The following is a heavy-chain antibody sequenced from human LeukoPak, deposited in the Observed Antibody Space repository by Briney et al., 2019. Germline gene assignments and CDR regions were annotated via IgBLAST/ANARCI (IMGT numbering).Heavy chain of an antibody. V-gene: IGHV1-69*13. CDR3: ARWAGESSSWYPALFDY. D-gene: IGHD6-13*01. CDR2: IIPISGTA. Sequence: SVKVSCKASGGTFNNHAISWVRQAPGQGLEWMGVIIPISGTANYAQKLQGRVTITADESTSTVYMELSSLTSEDTAVYYCARWAGESSSWYPALFDYWGQGTLVTVSS. CDR1: GGTFNNHA. J-gene: IGHJ4*02.